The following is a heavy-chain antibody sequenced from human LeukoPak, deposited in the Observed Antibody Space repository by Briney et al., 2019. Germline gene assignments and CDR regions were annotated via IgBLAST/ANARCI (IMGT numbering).Heavy chain of an antibody. Sequence: PGGSLRLSCDVSGFTVRTTYMSWVRRTPGKGLEWVSGIINSGDTLYGDSVKGRFTISRDNSKNTLYLEMNSLRAEDTAIYYCAKMKGHPLPKYYMDVWGQGTTVTVSS. CDR2: IINSGDT. J-gene: IGHJ6*01. CDR1: GFTVRTTY. D-gene: IGHD1-26*01. CDR3: AKMKGHPLPKYYMDV. V-gene: IGHV3-53*01.